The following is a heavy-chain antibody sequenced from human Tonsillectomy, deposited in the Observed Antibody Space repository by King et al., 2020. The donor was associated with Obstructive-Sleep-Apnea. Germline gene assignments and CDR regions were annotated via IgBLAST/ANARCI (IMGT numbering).Heavy chain of an antibody. D-gene: IGHD3-16*01. Sequence: VQLVESGGGLVQPGGSLRLSCAVSGLPFSTYWMSWVRQAPGKGLEWLANIRQDGGETHYAGSVKGRFTISRDNAKHSLYLQMNSLRVEDTAVYYCARSQAYAYTHWGQGTLVTVSS. V-gene: IGHV3-7*01. J-gene: IGHJ4*02. CDR2: IRQDGGET. CDR3: ARSQAYAYTH. CDR1: GLPFSTYW.